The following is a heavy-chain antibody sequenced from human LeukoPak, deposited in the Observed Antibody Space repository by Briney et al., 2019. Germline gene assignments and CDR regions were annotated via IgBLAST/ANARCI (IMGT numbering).Heavy chain of an antibody. CDR2: IYYSGST. D-gene: IGHD3-16*01. V-gene: IGHV4-59*01. J-gene: IGHJ4*02. CDR3: ARDRLGGTAQDY. Sequence: SETQSLTCTVSGGSISSYYWSWIRQPPGKGLEWIGYIYYSGSTNYNPSLKSRVTISVDTSKNQFSLKLCSVTAADTAVYYCARDRLGGTAQDYWGQGTLVTVSS. CDR1: GGSISSYY.